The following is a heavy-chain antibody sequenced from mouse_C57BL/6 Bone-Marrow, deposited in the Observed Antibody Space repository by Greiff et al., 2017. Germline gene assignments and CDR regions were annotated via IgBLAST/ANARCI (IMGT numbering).Heavy chain of an antibody. CDR2: IDPENGDT. Sequence: QLQQSGAELVRPGASVKLSCTASGFNIKDDYMHWVKQRPEQGLEWIGWIDPENGDTEYASKFQGKATITADTSSNTAYLQLSSLTSEDTAVYYCTTNYGSSYAMDYWGQGTSVTVSS. J-gene: IGHJ4*01. D-gene: IGHD1-1*01. CDR3: TTNYGSSYAMDY. V-gene: IGHV14-4*01. CDR1: GFNIKDDY.